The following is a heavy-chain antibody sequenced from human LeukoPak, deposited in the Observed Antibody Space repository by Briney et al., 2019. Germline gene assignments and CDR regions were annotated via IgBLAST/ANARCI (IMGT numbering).Heavy chain of an antibody. V-gene: IGHV4-31*03. CDR3: ARVAAPPWYFDL. Sequence: PSETLSLTCTVSGGSISSGGYYWSWIRQHPGKGLEWLGYIYYSGSTYYNPSLKSRVTISVDTSKNQFSLKLSSVTAADTAVYYCARVAAPPWYFDLWGRGTLVTVSS. CDR2: IYYSGST. D-gene: IGHD6-13*01. J-gene: IGHJ2*01. CDR1: GGSISSGGYY.